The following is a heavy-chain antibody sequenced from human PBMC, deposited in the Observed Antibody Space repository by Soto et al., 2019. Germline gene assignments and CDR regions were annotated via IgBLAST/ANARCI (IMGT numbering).Heavy chain of an antibody. CDR2: VSASGSIT. V-gene: IGHV3-23*01. D-gene: IGHD2-15*01. CDR3: AKGDCSGGRCYRGFDY. Sequence: EVQVLESGGGLVQPGGSLRLSCAASGFTFSSYDMSWVRQAPGKGLEWVSGVSASGSITSYVDSAKGRFTISRDNAKNTMFLQMNSLRAEDTAVYFCAKGDCSGGRCYRGFDYWGQGTLVTVSS. CDR1: GFTFSSYD. J-gene: IGHJ4*02.